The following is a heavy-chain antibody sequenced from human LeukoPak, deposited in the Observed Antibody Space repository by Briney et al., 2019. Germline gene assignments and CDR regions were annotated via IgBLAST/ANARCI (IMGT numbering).Heavy chain of an antibody. V-gene: IGHV4-31*03. Sequence: SETLSLTCTVSNGSITSGGYYWSWLRQHPGKGLEWIGHIYHTGSTYYNSSLKSRLTMSVDTSKNEFSLRLNSVTVADTAVYHCARGGVVTTTPRFDPWGQGTLVTVSS. CDR2: IYHTGST. D-gene: IGHD4-11*01. CDR3: ARGGVVTTTPRFDP. J-gene: IGHJ5*02. CDR1: NGSITSGGYY.